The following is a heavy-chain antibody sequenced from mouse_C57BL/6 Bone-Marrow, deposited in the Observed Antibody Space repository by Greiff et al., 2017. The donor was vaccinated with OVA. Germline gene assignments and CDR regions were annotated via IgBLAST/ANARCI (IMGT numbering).Heavy chain of an antibody. CDR1: GYTFTSYW. Sequence: VQLQQSGAELVKPGASVKLSCKASGYTFTSYWMQWVKQRPGQGLEWIGAIDPSDSYTNYNQKFKGKATLTVDTSSSTAYMQLSSLTSEDSAVYYCARWGGGSACDYWGQGTTLTVSS. D-gene: IGHD1-1*02. J-gene: IGHJ2*01. CDR3: ARWGGGSACDY. V-gene: IGHV1-50*01. CDR2: IDPSDSYT.